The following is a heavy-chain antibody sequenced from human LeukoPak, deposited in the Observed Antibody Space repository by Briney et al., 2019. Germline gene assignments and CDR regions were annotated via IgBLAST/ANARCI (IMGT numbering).Heavy chain of an antibody. J-gene: IGHJ4*02. V-gene: IGHV3-13*01. CDR1: GFTFSSYD. CDR2: IGTAGDT. Sequence: GGSLRLSCAASGFTFSSYDMHWVRQATGKGLEWVSAIGTAGDTYYPGSVKGRFTISRENAKNSLYLQMNSLRAGDTAVYYCTRDAVAYSSVYGAGKYFDDWGQGTLVTVSS. CDR3: TRDAVAYSSVYGAGKYFDD. D-gene: IGHD5/OR15-5a*01.